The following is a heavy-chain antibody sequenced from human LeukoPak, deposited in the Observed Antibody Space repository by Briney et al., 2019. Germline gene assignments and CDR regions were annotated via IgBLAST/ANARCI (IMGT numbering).Heavy chain of an antibody. D-gene: IGHD5-24*01. CDR3: ARERGWLHYYFDY. V-gene: IGHV4-30-4*01. J-gene: IGHJ4*02. CDR2: IHYSGST. CDR1: GGSISSGDYY. Sequence: SETLSLTCTVSGGSISSGDYYWSWIRQPPGKGLEWIGYIHYSGSTYYNPSLKSRVTISVDTSKNQFSLKLSSVTAADTAVYYCARERGWLHYYFDYWGQGTLVTVSS.